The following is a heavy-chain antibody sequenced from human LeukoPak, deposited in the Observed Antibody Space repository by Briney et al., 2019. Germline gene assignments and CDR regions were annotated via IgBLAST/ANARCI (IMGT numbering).Heavy chain of an antibody. J-gene: IGHJ6*03. CDR2: IIPIFGTA. D-gene: IGHD6-13*01. Sequence: AASVKVSCKASGGTFSSYAISWVRQAPGQGLEWMGGIIPIFGTANYAQKFQGRVTITADESTSTAYMELSSLRSEDTAVYYCARDLAAAGARGYYYYMDVWGKGTTVTVSS. CDR1: GGTFSSYA. CDR3: ARDLAAAGARGYYYYMDV. V-gene: IGHV1-69*13.